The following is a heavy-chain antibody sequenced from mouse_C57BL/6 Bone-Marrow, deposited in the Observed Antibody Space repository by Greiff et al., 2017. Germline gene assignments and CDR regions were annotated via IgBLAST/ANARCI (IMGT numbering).Heavy chain of an antibody. D-gene: IGHD1-1*01. CDR1: GYAFSSSW. V-gene: IGHV1-82*01. J-gene: IGHJ2*01. CDR2: IYPGDGDT. Sequence: QVQLQQSGPELVKPGASVKISCKASGYAFSSSWMNWVKQRPGKGLEWIGRIYPGDGDTNYNGKFKGKATLTADKSSSTAYMQLSSLTSEDSAVYFCASYDSNYFDYWGQGTTLTVSS. CDR3: ASYDSNYFDY.